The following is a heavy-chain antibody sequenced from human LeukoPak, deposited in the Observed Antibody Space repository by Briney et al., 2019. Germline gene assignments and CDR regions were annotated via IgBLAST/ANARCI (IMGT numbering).Heavy chain of an antibody. D-gene: IGHD4-11*01. CDR3: ARLRGNYFPDY. Sequence: MPSETLSLTCTVSGDSISGYYWTWIRQPPGKGLEWIGYIYYSGSINYNPSLKSRITISVDTSKNQFSLMLSSVTAADTAVYYCARLRGNYFPDYWGQGTLVTVSS. V-gene: IGHV4-59*01. CDR2: IYYSGSI. J-gene: IGHJ4*02. CDR1: GDSISGYY.